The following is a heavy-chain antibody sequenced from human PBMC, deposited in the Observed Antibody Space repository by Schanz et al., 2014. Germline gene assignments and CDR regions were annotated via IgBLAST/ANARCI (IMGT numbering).Heavy chain of an antibody. CDR2: MNSKTGNT. D-gene: IGHD3-16*01. J-gene: IGHJ4*02. CDR1: GYTFTSYD. CDR3: TKGRTFRR. V-gene: IGHV1-8*01. Sequence: QVQLVQSGAEVKKPGASVKVSCKASGYTFTSYDINWVRQATGQGLEWMGWMNSKTGNTGYAQRFQGRVTMTRNTSITTAYLEVSSLRSGDTAVYYCTKGRTFRRWGQGTLVTVSS.